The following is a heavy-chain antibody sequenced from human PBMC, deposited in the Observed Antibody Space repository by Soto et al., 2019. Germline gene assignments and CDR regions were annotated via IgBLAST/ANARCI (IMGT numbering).Heavy chain of an antibody. D-gene: IGHD1-26*01. J-gene: IGHJ4*02. CDR2: IYYSGST. CDR1: GGSISSGGYY. Sequence: QVQLQESGPGLVKPSQTLSLTCTVSGGSISSGGYYWSWIRQHPGKGLEWIGYIYYSGSTYYNPSLKSRGTISVDTSKNQFSLKLSSVTAADTAVYYCARDPRRDTGEYDFDYWGQGTLVTVSS. CDR3: ARDPRRDTGEYDFDY. V-gene: IGHV4-31*03.